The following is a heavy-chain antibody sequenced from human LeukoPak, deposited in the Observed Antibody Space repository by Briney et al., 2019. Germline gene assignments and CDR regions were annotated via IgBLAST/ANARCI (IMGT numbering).Heavy chain of an antibody. CDR2: ISSSSSYI. D-gene: IGHD1-7*01. CDR3: ARALTGTTGFDY. CDR1: GFTFSSYA. V-gene: IGHV3-21*01. J-gene: IGHJ4*02. Sequence: GGSLRLSCAASGFTFSSYAMSWVRQAPGKGLEWVSSISSSSSYIYYADSVKGRFTISRDNAKNSLYLQMNSLRAEDTAVYYCARALTGTTGFDYWGQGTLVTVSS.